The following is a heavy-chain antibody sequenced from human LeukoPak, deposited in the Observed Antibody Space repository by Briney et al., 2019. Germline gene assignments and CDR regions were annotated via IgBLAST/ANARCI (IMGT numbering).Heavy chain of an antibody. D-gene: IGHD3-10*01. CDR3: ASHWVYGSGSLLDY. CDR2: IIPIFGTA. V-gene: IGHV1-69*05. J-gene: IGHJ4*02. CDR1: GGTFSSYA. Sequence: GASVTVSCKASGGTFSSYAISWVRQAPGQGLEWMGGIIPIFGTANYAQKFQGRVTITTDESTSTAYMELSSLRSEDTAVYYCASHWVYGSGSLLDYWGQGTLVTVSS.